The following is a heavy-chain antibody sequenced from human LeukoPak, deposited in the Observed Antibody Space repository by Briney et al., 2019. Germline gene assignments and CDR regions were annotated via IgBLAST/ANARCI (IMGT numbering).Heavy chain of an antibody. CDR2: INHSGST. D-gene: IGHD3-16*01. CDR3: AREPRGGGGFDY. J-gene: IGHJ4*02. CDR1: GGSFSGYY. Sequence: SETLSLTCAVYGGSFSGYYRSWIRQPPGKGLEWIGEINHSGSTYYNPSLKSRVTISVDRSKNQFSLKLSSVTAADTAVYYCAREPRGGGGFDYWGQGTLVTVSS. V-gene: IGHV4-34*01.